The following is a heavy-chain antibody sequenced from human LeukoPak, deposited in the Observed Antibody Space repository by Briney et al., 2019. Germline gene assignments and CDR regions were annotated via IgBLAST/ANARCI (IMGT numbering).Heavy chain of an antibody. D-gene: IGHD6-13*01. Sequence: ASVKVSCKASGYTFTGYYMHWVRQAPGQGREWMGWINPNSGGTNYAQRFQGRVTMTRDTSTTTAYMELSRLRSDDTAVYYCARGVGIAAALYWGQGTLVTVSS. J-gene: IGHJ4*02. V-gene: IGHV1-2*02. CDR3: ARGVGIAAALY. CDR1: GYTFTGYY. CDR2: INPNSGGT.